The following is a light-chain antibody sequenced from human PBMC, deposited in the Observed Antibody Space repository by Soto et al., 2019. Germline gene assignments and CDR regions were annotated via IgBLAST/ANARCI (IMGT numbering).Light chain of an antibody. CDR1: QDIRNE. CDR2: AAS. V-gene: IGKV1-6*01. Sequence: ASQMTQSPSSLSAFVGDRVIITCRASQDIRNELGWYQQKPGKAPEFLIYAASSLKSGVPSRFSGSGSGTDFTLTISSLQPEDFATYFCLQESDYPRTFGQGTKVDIK. J-gene: IGKJ1*01. CDR3: LQESDYPRT.